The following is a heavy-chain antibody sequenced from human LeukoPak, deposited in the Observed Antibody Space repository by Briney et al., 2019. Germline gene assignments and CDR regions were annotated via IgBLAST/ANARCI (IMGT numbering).Heavy chain of an antibody. V-gene: IGHV1-3*01. CDR3: ASLRLLAFDI. J-gene: IGHJ3*02. Sequence: KFQGRVTITRDTSASTAYMELSSLRSEDTAVYYCASLRLLAFDIWGQGTMVTVSS. D-gene: IGHD2-21*01.